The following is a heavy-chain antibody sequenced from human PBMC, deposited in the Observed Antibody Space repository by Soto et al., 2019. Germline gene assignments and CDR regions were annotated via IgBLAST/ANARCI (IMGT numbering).Heavy chain of an antibody. CDR2: ISGSGGST. D-gene: IGHD3-22*01. Sequence: PVGSLRLSCAASGFTFSSYAMSWVRQAPGKGLEWVSAISGSGGSTYYADSVKGRFTISRDNSKNTLYLQMNSLRAGDTAVYYCAKDNYYDSSGYSIYYYYGMDVWGQGTTVTVSS. J-gene: IGHJ6*02. CDR3: AKDNYYDSSGYSIYYYYGMDV. CDR1: GFTFSSYA. V-gene: IGHV3-23*01.